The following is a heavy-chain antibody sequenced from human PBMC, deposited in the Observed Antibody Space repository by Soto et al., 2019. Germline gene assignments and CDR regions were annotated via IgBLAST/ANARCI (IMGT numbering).Heavy chain of an antibody. D-gene: IGHD2-2*01. V-gene: IGHV1-69*12. CDR1: GGTFSSYA. J-gene: IGHJ5*02. CDR2: IIPIFGTA. Sequence: QVQLVQSGAEVKKPGSSVKVSCKASGGTFSSYAISWVRQAPGQGLEWMGGIIPIFGTANYAQKFQGRVTITADESTSTAYMELSSLRSEDTAVYYCAHTHRKASRTSSNWFVPWGQGTLVTVSS. CDR3: AHTHRKASRTSSNWFVP.